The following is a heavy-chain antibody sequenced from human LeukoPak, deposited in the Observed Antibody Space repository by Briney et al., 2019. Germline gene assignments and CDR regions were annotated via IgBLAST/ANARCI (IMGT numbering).Heavy chain of an antibody. CDR2: IYASGST. D-gene: IGHD1-26*01. CDR1: GGSISSYF. V-gene: IGHV4-4*07. CDR3: ARGALVEATQYLFDY. J-gene: IGHJ4*02. Sequence: SETLSLTCTVSGGSISSYFWSWIRQPAGKGLEWIERIYASGSTNFNPSLKSRVTMSLDTSKNQFALKLSSVTAADTAVYYCARGALVEATQYLFDYWGQGTLVTVSS.